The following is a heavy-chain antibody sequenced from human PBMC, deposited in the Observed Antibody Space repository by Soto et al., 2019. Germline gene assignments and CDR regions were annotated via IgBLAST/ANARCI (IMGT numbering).Heavy chain of an antibody. J-gene: IGHJ4*02. CDR3: AKDSPYSSGWYAGY. Sequence: GGSLRLSCAASGFTFSSYGMHWVRQAPGKGLEWVAVISYDGSNKYYADSVKGRFTISRDNSKNTLYLQMNSLRAEDTAVYYCAKDSPYSSGWYAGYWGQGTLVTVSS. CDR2: ISYDGSNK. D-gene: IGHD6-19*01. CDR1: GFTFSSYG. V-gene: IGHV3-30*18.